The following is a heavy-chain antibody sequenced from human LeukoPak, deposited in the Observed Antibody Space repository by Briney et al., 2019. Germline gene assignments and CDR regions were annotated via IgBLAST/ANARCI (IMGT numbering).Heavy chain of an antibody. J-gene: IGHJ4*02. CDR2: ISYDGSNT. D-gene: IGHD1-1*01. V-gene: IGHV3-30*18. CDR3: AKDLFRIPTIDY. CDR1: GFTFSTYG. Sequence: GGSLRLSCVASGFTFSTYGMHWVRQAPGKGLEWVAVISYDGSNTYFADSVKGRFTISRDNSKNRLYLQMSSLRAEDTAVYYCAKDLFRIPTIDYWGQGTLVTVSS.